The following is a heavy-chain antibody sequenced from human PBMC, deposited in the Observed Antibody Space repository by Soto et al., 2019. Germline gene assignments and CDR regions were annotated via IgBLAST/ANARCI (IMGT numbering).Heavy chain of an antibody. D-gene: IGHD3-10*01. CDR3: VRGGSGATSADLFDA. CDR2: ISSTSSPI. V-gene: IGHV3-21*01. J-gene: IGHJ3*01. Sequence: EVQLVESGGGLVRPGGSLRLSCAASGFTFSAYSINWVRQAPGKGLEWVSSISSTSSPIFYAESVRGRFTISRDNAKNSLYLQMNGLRVEDTAVYYCVRGGSGATSADLFDAWGQGTLVTVSS. CDR1: GFTFSAYS.